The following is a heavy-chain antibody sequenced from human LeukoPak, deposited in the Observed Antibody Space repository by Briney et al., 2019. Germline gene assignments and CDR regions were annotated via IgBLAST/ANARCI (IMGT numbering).Heavy chain of an antibody. J-gene: IGHJ6*02. D-gene: IGHD3-9*01. CDR3: AKDQNDFDWLLLTGMDV. CDR1: GFTFSSYG. Sequence: GRSLRLSCAASGFTFSSYGMHWVRQAPGKGLEWVAVISYDGSNKYYADSVKGRFTISRDNSKNTLYLQMNSLRAEDTAVYYCAKDQNDFDWLLLTGMDVWGQGTTVTVSS. V-gene: IGHV3-30*18. CDR2: ISYDGSNK.